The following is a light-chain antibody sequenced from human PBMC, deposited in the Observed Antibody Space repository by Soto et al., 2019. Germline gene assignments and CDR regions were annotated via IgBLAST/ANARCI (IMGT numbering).Light chain of an antibody. J-gene: IGKJ2*01. Sequence: EIVLTQSPGTLSLSPRERATLSCRASQSVSSAYLAWYQQIPGQAPRLLIYGASSRATGIPDRISGSGSGTDFTLTISGLEPEDFAVYYCQQSGSSFYTFGQGTKLEIK. CDR3: QQSGSSFYT. V-gene: IGKV3-20*01. CDR2: GAS. CDR1: QSVSSAY.